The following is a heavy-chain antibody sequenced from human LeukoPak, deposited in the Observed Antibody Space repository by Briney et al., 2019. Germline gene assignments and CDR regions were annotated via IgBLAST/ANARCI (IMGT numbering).Heavy chain of an antibody. CDR2: IKQDGSEK. CDR1: GFTFSDYW. V-gene: IGHV3-7*01. Sequence: PGGSLRLSCVASGFTFSDYWMTWVRQAPGKGLEWVANIKQDGSEKFCVDSVKGRFTISRDNAENSLYLHMNSLRAEDTAVYYCVHSSGYYGNWGQGTLVTVSS. D-gene: IGHD3-22*01. J-gene: IGHJ4*02. CDR3: VHSSGYYGN.